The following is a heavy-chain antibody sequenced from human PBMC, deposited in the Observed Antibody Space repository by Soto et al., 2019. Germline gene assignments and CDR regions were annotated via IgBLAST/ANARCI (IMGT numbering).Heavy chain of an antibody. V-gene: IGHV3-23*01. CDR1: GFTFSSYA. CDR3: ANCSTSCTFVD. CDR2: ISGSDDST. Sequence: EVQLLESGGGLVQPGESLRLSCAASGFTFSSYAMSWVRQAPGKGLEWVSVISGSDDSTYYAVSVKGRFTIASDNPKNTSHLQMFSLGDENAAVYYCANCSTSCTFVDWGQGKKVTVSS. J-gene: IGHJ4*02. D-gene: IGHD6-6*01.